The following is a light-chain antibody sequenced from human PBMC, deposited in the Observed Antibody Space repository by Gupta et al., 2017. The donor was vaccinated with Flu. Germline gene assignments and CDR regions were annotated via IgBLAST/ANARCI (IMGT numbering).Light chain of an antibody. Sequence: QSALTQPRSVSGSPGQAVPIFCTGTSSDVGGYNYVSWYLQHPGKAPKLMIYDVSHRPSGVPDRFSGSKSANTASLTISGLQAEDEADYYCCSYAGSYNWVFGGGTKLTVL. CDR1: SSDVGGYNY. CDR3: CSYAGSYNWV. V-gene: IGLV2-11*01. CDR2: DVS. J-gene: IGLJ3*02.